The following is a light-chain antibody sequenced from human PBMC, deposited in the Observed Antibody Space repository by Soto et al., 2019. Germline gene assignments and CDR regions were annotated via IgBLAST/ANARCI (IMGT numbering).Light chain of an antibody. CDR2: AAS. J-gene: IGKJ1*01. V-gene: IGKV1-6*01. Sequence: AESPSSLNASVGDRVTITCRASQGIRNDLGWYQQKPGKAPKLLIYAASSLQSGVPSRFSGSGSGTDFTLTISSLQPEDFATYYCLQDYNYPLTFGQGTKVDIK. CDR3: LQDYNYPLT. CDR1: QGIRND.